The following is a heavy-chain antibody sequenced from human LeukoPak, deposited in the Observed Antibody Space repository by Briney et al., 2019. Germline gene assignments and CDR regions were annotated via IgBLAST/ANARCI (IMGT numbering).Heavy chain of an antibody. D-gene: IGHD3-22*01. CDR3: ARGSILADRRYYYDSSGYYSN. V-gene: IGHV1-8*01. J-gene: IGHJ4*02. Sequence: VASVKVSCKASGYTFTSYDINWVRQATGQGLEWMGWMNPNSGNTGYAQKFQGRVTVTRNTSISTAYMELSSLRSEDTAVYYCARGSILADRRYYYDSSGYYSNWGQGTLVTVSS. CDR2: MNPNSGNT. CDR1: GYTFTSYD.